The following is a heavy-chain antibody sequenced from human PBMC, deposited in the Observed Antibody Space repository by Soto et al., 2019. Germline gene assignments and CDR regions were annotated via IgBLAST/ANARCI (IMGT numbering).Heavy chain of an antibody. CDR3: ARDPGGATGFDP. V-gene: IGHV1-18*01. CDR1: GYIFITFG. CDR2: MSPYNGNT. Sequence: QGQLVQSGPEVKKPGASVKVSCRASGYIFITFGISWVRQAPGQGPEWMGRMSPYNGNTNYGRKFQGRVTMTVDTSTHTAYMELRSLRSDDTAVYYCARDPGGATGFDPWGQGTLVTVSS. J-gene: IGHJ5*02. D-gene: IGHD3-10*01.